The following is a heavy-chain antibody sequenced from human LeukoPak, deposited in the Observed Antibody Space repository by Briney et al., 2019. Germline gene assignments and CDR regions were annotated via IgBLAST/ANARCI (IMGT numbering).Heavy chain of an antibody. Sequence: SETLSLTCTVSGGSISSYYWSWIRQPPGKGLEWIGGIYYSGTTYFNPSLKSRVNISVDTSKDQFSLNLSSVTAADTAVYYCARVRRSGWYSFDYWGQGTLVTISS. V-gene: IGHV4-59*12. D-gene: IGHD6-19*01. CDR2: IYYSGTT. CDR1: GGSISSYY. J-gene: IGHJ4*02. CDR3: ARVRRSGWYSFDY.